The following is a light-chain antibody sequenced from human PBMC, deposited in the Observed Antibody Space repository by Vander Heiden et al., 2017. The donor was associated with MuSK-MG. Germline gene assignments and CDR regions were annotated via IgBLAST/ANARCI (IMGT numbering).Light chain of an antibody. V-gene: IGLV2-14*01. CDR1: SSDVGGYNY. CDR3: SSYTSSSTPGVV. CDR2: DVS. J-gene: IGLJ2*01. Sequence: QSDLTQPASAFGSPGHSITISCTGPSSDVGGYNYVSCYQQQPGKAPNLLIYDVSNRPSGVSNRVSGSKSGNTASLTISGLQAEDEADDYCSSYTSSSTPGVVFGGGTKLTVL.